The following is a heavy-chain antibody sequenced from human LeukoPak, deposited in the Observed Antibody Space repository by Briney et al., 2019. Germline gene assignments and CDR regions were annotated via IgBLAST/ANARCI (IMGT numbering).Heavy chain of an antibody. Sequence: SETLSLTCTVSGGSISIGGYYWSWIRQHPGKGLEWIGYIYYSGSTYYNPSLKSRVTISVATSKNQFSLKLSSVTAAATAVYYCARRRYGAWFDPWGQGTLVTVSS. J-gene: IGHJ5*02. CDR2: IYYSGST. V-gene: IGHV4-31*03. CDR1: GGSISIGGYY. D-gene: IGHD4-17*01. CDR3: ARRRYGAWFDP.